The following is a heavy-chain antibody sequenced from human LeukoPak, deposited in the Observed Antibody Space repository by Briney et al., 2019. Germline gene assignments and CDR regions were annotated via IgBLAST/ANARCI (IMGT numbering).Heavy chain of an antibody. CDR1: GGSFSGHY. CDR3: ASTYYDSSGFSPFDY. J-gene: IGHJ4*02. V-gene: IGHV4-34*01. D-gene: IGHD3-22*01. Sequence: SDTLSLTCAVYGGSFSGHYWSWIRQPPGKGLEWIGEISHDGITNYSPSVRSRVTMSVDASKNQFSLRLTSVTAADTAVYFCASTYYDSSGFSPFDYWGQGTLVTVSS. CDR2: ISHDGIT.